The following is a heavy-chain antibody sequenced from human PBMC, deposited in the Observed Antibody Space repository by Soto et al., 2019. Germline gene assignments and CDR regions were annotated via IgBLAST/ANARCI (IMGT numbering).Heavy chain of an antibody. D-gene: IGHD3-3*01. J-gene: IGHJ5*02. Sequence: QVQLQESGPGLVKPSQTLSLTCTVSGGSISSGDYYWSWIRQHPGKGLEWIGYIHYSGSTYYNPSLQSRVTISVDTSKNQFSLKLSSVTAADTAVYYCARWWSGSRQGFDPWGQGTRVTVSS. V-gene: IGHV4-31*03. CDR3: ARWWSGSRQGFDP. CDR1: GGSISSGDYY. CDR2: IHYSGST.